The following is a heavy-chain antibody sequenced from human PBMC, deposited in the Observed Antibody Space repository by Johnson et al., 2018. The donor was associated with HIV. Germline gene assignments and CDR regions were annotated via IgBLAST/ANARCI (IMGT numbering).Heavy chain of an antibody. CDR3: AREGGIRGPSPVDAFDI. J-gene: IGHJ3*02. V-gene: IGHV3-30*19. CDR2: ISYDGSNK. CDR1: GFTFSSYG. Sequence: QMLLVESGGGVVQPGRSLRLSCAASGFTFSSYGMHWVRQAPGKGLEWVAVISYDGSNKYYADSVKGRFTISRDNSKNTLYLQMNSLRAEDTAVYYWAREGGIRGPSPVDAFDIWGQGTMVTVSS. D-gene: IGHD3-16*01.